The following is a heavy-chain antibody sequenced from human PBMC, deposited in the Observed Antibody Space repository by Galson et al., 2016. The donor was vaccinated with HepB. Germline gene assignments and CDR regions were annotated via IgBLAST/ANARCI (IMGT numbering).Heavy chain of an antibody. Sequence: SLRLSCAASGFIFSRAWMNWVRQAPGKGLEWIATIKTNSDGGAVDYAAPVKGRFTISRDDSKNILYLEMNSLKSDDTAVYWCSTYFFGSGNYYFHHWGQGTLVSVSS. CDR1: GFIFSRAW. J-gene: IGHJ1*01. V-gene: IGHV3-15*01. CDR3: STYFFGSGNYYFHH. D-gene: IGHD3-10*01. CDR2: IKTNSDGGAV.